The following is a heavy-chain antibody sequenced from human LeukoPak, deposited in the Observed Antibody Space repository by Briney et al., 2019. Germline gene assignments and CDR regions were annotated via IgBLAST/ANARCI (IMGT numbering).Heavy chain of an antibody. J-gene: IGHJ4*02. CDR3: ARGSYYYDSSGYFCHY. V-gene: IGHV1-2*02. CDR1: GYTFTGYY. CDR2: INPNSGGT. D-gene: IGHD3-22*01. Sequence: ASVKVSCKASGYTFTGYYMHWVRQAPGQGLEWMGWINPNSGGTSYAQKFQGRVTMTRDTSISTAYMELSRLRSDDTAVYYCARGSYYYDSSGYFCHYWGQGTLVTVSS.